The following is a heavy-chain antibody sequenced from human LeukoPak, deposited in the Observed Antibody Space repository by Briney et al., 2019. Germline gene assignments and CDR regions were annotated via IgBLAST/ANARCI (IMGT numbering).Heavy chain of an antibody. CDR3: ARQKGYFDSSAYYAYYYGLDV. V-gene: IGHV4-59*08. CDR2: ISDSGST. D-gene: IGHD3-22*01. Sequence: PSETLSPTCTVSGGSISSYYWNWIRQPPGKGLEWLGYISDSGSTNYNPSLKSRVTMSVEMSKNQFSLRLTSVTAADTAVYYCARQKGYFDSSAYYAYYYGLDVWGRGTTVTVSS. J-gene: IGHJ6*02. CDR1: GGSISSYY.